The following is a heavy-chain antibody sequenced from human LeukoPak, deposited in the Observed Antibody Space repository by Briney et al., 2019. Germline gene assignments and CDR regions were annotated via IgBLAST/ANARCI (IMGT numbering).Heavy chain of an antibody. CDR1: GGSFSGYY. V-gene: IGHV4-34*01. J-gene: IGHJ5*02. Sequence: SETLSLTCAVYGGSFSGYYWSWIRQPPGKGLEWIGEINHSGSTNYNPSLKSRVTISVDTSKNQLSLKLSSVTAADTAVYYCARGVRARSYYYGSGSYSLDRYNWFDPWGQGTLVTVSS. CDR2: INHSGST. D-gene: IGHD3-10*01. CDR3: ARGVRARSYYYGSGSYSLDRYNWFDP.